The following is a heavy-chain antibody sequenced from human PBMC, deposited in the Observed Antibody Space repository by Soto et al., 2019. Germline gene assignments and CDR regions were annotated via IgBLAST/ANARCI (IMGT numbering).Heavy chain of an antibody. V-gene: IGHV4-31*03. Sequence: PSETLSLTCTVSGGSISSGGYYWSWIRQHPGKGLEWIGYIYYSGSTYYNPSLKSRVTISVDTSKNQFSLKLSSVTAADTAVYYCARDRHILTGYYTLRPEYNWFYPWGQGTLVTVSS. CDR1: GGSISSGGYY. D-gene: IGHD3-9*01. J-gene: IGHJ5*02. CDR3: ARDRHILTGYYTLRPEYNWFYP. CDR2: IYYSGST.